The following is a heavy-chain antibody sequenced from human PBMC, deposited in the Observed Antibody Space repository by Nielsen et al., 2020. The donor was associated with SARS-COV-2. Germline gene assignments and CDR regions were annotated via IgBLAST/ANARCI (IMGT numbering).Heavy chain of an antibody. D-gene: IGHD4-17*01. CDR1: GFTFSDSG. CDR3: ARDAVHGDLGYYYGMDV. Sequence: GGSLRLSCAASGFTFSDSGMHWVRQASGKGLEWVSRIRSKTHSYETVYAASVRDRFTISRDDSENTAYLQMNSLRAEDTAVYYCARDAVHGDLGYYYGMDVWGQGTTVTVSS. V-gene: IGHV3-73*01. J-gene: IGHJ6*02. CDR2: IRSKTHSYET.